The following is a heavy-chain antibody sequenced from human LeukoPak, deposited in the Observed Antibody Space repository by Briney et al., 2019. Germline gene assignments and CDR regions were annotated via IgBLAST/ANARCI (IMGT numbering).Heavy chain of an antibody. V-gene: IGHV3-30*09. CDR2: ISFDGIYQ. CDR1: GFTFDKHA. CDR3: AQNPTNHDYINAGGGGFDP. J-gene: IGHJ5*02. Sequence: PGGSLRLSCAASGFTFDKHAMHWVRQAPGKGLEWLAAISFDGIYQYYADSVKGRFAISRDNSRLTVSLQMNSLKPADTAVYYCAQNPTNHDYINAGGGGFDPWGQGTLVTVSS. D-gene: IGHD3-16*01.